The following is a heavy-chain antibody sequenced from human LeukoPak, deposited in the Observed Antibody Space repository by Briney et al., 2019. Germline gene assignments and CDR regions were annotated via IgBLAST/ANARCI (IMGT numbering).Heavy chain of an antibody. D-gene: IGHD3-10*01. CDR2: ISSSGSTI. J-gene: IGHJ4*02. V-gene: IGHV3-48*03. CDR3: AARITMVRGVRGFDY. Sequence: GGPLRLSCAASGFTFSSYEMNWVRQAPGKGLEWVSYISSSGSTIYYADSVKGRFTISRDNAKNSLYLQMNSLRAEDTAVYYCAARITMVRGVRGFDYWGQGTLVTVSS. CDR1: GFTFSSYE.